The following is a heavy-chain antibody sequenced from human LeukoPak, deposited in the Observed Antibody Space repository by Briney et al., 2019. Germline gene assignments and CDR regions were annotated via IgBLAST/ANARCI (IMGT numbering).Heavy chain of an antibody. Sequence: PGGSLRLSCAASGFTLSNFWMNWVRQAPGKGLEWVAKIKQDGSEKYYVDSVKGRFTISRDNAKNSLYLQMNSLRAEDTAVYYCARDRYYASGSYNWFDPWGQGTLVTVSS. CDR3: ARDRYYASGSYNWFDP. CDR1: GFTLSNFW. V-gene: IGHV3-7*05. J-gene: IGHJ5*02. CDR2: IKQDGSEK. D-gene: IGHD3-10*01.